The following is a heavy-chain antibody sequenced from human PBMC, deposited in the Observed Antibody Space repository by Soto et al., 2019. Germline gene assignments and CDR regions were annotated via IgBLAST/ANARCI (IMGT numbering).Heavy chain of an antibody. CDR2: INSDGSST. CDR1: GFTFSSYW. CDR3: ARDGGGYSYGYDFDY. D-gene: IGHD5-18*01. V-gene: IGHV3-74*01. Sequence: GGSLRLSCAASGFTFSSYWMHWVRQAPGKGLVWVSRINSDGSSTSYADSVKGRFTISRDNAKNTLYLQMNSLRAEDTAVYYWARDGGGYSYGYDFDYWGQGTRVTVS. J-gene: IGHJ4*02.